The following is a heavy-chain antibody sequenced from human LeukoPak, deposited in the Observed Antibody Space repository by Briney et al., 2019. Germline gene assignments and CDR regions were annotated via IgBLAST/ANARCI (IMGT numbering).Heavy chain of an antibody. CDR2: IKQDGSEK. Sequence: GGSLRLSCTACGLTFSNYWMSWVGQAPGKGLEWVAIIKQDGSEKFYADSVKGRITISRDNTKNSLFLQKNSLRAEDTAVYYCARYDILTELVNYYYYGMDVWGQGTTVTVSS. D-gene: IGHD3-9*01. V-gene: IGHV3-7*01. J-gene: IGHJ6*02. CDR3: ARYDILTELVNYYYYGMDV. CDR1: GLTFSNYW.